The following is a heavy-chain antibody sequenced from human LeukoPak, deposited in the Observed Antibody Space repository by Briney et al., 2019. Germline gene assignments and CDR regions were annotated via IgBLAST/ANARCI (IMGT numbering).Heavy chain of an antibody. J-gene: IGHJ3*02. CDR3: ARDRYYDSSGYYYERAAFDI. CDR2: INPNSGGT. V-gene: IGHV1-2*02. CDR1: GYTFTGYY. Sequence: ASVKVSCKASGYTFTGYYMHWVRQAPGQGLEWMGWINPNSGGTNYAQKFQGRVTMTRDTSISTAYMELSRLRSYDTAVYYCARDRYYDSSGYYYERAAFDIWGQGTMVTVSS. D-gene: IGHD3-22*01.